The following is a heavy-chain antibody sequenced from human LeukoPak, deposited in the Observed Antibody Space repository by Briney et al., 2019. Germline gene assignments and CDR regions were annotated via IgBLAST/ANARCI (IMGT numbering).Heavy chain of an antibody. CDR1: GYSISSGYY. CDR3: ARDYDFSSLYYYMDV. Sequence: ASETLSLTCTVSGYSISSGYYWGWIRQPPGKGLEWIGSIYHSGSTYYNPSLKSRVTISVDTSKNQFSLKLSSVTAADTAVYYCARDYDFSSLYYYMDVWGKGTTVTVSS. J-gene: IGHJ6*03. D-gene: IGHD3-3*01. CDR2: IYHSGST. V-gene: IGHV4-38-2*02.